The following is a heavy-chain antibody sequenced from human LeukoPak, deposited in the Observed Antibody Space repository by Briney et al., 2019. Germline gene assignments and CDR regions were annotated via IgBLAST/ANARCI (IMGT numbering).Heavy chain of an antibody. V-gene: IGHV3-30*02. CDR3: ARMNYVSSGWGAPFDS. J-gene: IGHJ4*02. Sequence: GGSLRLSCAASGFTFSSYGMHWVRQAPGKGLEWVAFIRYDGSNKYYADSVKGRFTISRDNSKNTLYLQMNSLRAEDTAVYYCARMNYVSSGWGAPFDSWGQGTLVTVSP. D-gene: IGHD1-7*01. CDR2: IRYDGSNK. CDR1: GFTFSSYG.